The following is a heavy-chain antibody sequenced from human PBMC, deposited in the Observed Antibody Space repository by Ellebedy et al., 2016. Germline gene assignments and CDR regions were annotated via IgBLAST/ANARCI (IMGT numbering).Heavy chain of an antibody. CDR3: ARDFEGAEWLLYFALTN. Sequence: GGSLRLSCAASGFTFSSYAMHWVRQAPGKGLEWVAVISYDGSNKYYADSVKGRFTISRDNSKNTLYLQMNSLRAEDTAVYYCARDFEGAEWLLYFALTNWGQGTLVTVSS. D-gene: IGHD3-3*01. CDR2: ISYDGSNK. J-gene: IGHJ4*02. CDR1: GFTFSSYA. V-gene: IGHV3-30-3*01.